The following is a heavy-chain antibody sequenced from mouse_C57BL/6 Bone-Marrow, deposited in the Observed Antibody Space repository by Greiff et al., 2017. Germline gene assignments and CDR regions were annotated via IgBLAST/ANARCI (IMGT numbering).Heavy chain of an antibody. V-gene: IGHV5-6*02. J-gene: IGHJ4*01. CDR1: GFTFSSYG. CDR3: ARQGYYYAMDY. Sequence: EVKLVESGGDLVKPGGSLKLSCAASGFTFSSYGMSWVRQTPVKRLEWVATISSGGSYTYYPDSVKGRFTISRDNAKNTLYLQMSSLKSEDTAMYYCARQGYYYAMDYWGQGTSVTVSS. CDR2: ISSGGSYT.